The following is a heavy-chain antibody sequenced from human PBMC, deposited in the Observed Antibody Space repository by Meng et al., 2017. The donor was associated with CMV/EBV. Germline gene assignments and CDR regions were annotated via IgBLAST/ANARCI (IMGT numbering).Heavy chain of an antibody. D-gene: IGHD5-24*01. V-gene: IGHV3-43*01. Sequence: LSCTASGFSFDDYTMHWVRQGPGKGLEWVSLITWDGGGTYYGDSVKGRCTISRDNRKNSLYLQMNSLTAEDAALYYCVKGKDGYNDHWGQGTLVTVSS. J-gene: IGHJ4*02. CDR1: GFSFDDYT. CDR3: VKGKDGYNDH. CDR2: ITWDGGGT.